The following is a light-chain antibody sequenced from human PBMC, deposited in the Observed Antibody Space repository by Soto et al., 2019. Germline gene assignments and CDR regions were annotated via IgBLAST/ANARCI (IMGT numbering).Light chain of an antibody. CDR3: QQRSNWPPIT. CDR1: QGISNY. Sequence: IPLTQSPPSLSASVPERVHIXRRSSQGISNYLAWYQQKPGKVPKLLIYAASTLQSGVPSRFSGSGSGTDFTLTISSLQPEDFAVYYCQQRSNWPPITFGQGTRLEIK. CDR2: AAS. J-gene: IGKJ5*01. V-gene: IGKV1-27*01.